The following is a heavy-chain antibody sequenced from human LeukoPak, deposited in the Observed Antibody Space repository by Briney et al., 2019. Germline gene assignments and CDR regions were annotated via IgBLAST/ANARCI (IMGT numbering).Heavy chain of an antibody. CDR1: GFTFSNYW. V-gene: IGHV3-7*01. J-gene: IGHJ6*03. CDR2: MKQDGSEK. D-gene: IGHD1-14*01. Sequence: QPGGSLRLSCAAPGFTFSNYWMSWVRQAPGKGLEWVANMKQDGSEKYYVDSVKGRFTISRDNAKNSLYLQMNSLRAEDTAVYYCARNRYMDVWGKGTTVTVSS. CDR3: ARNRYMDV.